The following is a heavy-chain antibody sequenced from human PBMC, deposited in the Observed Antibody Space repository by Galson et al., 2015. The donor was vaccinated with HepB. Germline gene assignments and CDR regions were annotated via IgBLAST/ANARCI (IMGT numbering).Heavy chain of an antibody. V-gene: IGHV3-48*04. J-gene: IGHJ6*02. CDR2: IGYSSSTI. D-gene: IGHD3-10*01. CDR3: ARDRGGSGSYLSYYNGMDV. CDR1: GFTFSSYG. Sequence: SLRLSCAASGFTFSSYGMHWVRQAPGKGLEWVSYIGYSSSTIYYADSVKGRFTISRDNAKDSVYLEMNSLRAEDTAVYYCARDRGGSGSYLSYYNGMDVWGQGTTVTVSS.